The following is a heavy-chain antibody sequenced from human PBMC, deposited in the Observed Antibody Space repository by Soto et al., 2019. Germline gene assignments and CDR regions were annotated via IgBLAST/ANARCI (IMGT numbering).Heavy chain of an antibody. V-gene: IGHV3-48*02. Sequence: LRLSCGASGFIFSKYSMNWVRQAPGKGLEWLSYISSNSVTIYYADSVRGRFTIFRDNAKNSLYLQMNSLRDEDTAVYYRAREDILGTRSFDYWGQGALVTVSS. D-gene: IGHD1-26*01. CDR2: ISSNSVTI. J-gene: IGHJ4*02. CDR1: GFIFSKYS. CDR3: AREDILGTRSFDY.